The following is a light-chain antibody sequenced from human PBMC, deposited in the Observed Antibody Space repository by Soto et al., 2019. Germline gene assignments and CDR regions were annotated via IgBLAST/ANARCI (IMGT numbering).Light chain of an antibody. CDR3: QQYDNLPIT. Sequence: DIQMTPSPSSLSASVGARVTITCQASQDISNYLNWYQQKPEKATKLLIYDASNLETGVQSRFSGSGSGTDFTFTTSSLQPEDIATYYCQQYDNLPITFGQGTRLEIK. V-gene: IGKV1-33*01. J-gene: IGKJ5*01. CDR1: QDISNY. CDR2: DAS.